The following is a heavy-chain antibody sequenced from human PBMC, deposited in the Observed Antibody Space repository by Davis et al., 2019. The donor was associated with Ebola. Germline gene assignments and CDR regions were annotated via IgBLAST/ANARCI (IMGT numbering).Heavy chain of an antibody. CDR2: INPSVGST. J-gene: IGHJ4*02. V-gene: IGHV1-46*03. CDR1: GYTFTSYY. Sequence: ASVKVSCKASGYTFTSYYMHWVRQASGQGLEWMGIINPSVGSTSYAQKFQGRVTMTRDTSTSTVYMELSSLSSEDTAVYYCARDQGPYFDYWGQGTLVTVSS. CDR3: ARDQGPYFDY.